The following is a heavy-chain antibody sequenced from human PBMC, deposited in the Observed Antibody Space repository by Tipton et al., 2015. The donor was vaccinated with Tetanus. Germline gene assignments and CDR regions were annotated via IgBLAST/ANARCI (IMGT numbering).Heavy chain of an antibody. J-gene: IGHJ4*02. D-gene: IGHD3-3*01. CDR1: GFTVSDNH. CDR2: IYSGGST. V-gene: IGHV3-66*01. CDR3: ARDLEWSIDY. Sequence: GSLRLSCAASGFTVSDNHMTWLRQTPGRGLEWVSLIYSGGSTYYADSVKGRFTISRDDAKDTLYLQMNSLRAEDTAVYYCARDLEWSIDYWGQGTLVTVSS.